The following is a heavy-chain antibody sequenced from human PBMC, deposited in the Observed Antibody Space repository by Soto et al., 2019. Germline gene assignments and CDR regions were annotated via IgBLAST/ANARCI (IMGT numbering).Heavy chain of an antibody. CDR1: GYSFTSYW. CDR3: ARGSPVKSSSYYYGMDV. V-gene: IGHV5-10-1*01. J-gene: IGHJ6*02. D-gene: IGHD3-10*01. Sequence: PGESLKISCKGSGYSFTSYWISWVRQMPGKGLEWMGRIDPSYSYTNYSPSFQGHVTISADKSISTAYLQWSSLKASDTAMYYCARGSPVKSSSYYYGMDVWGQGTTVTVSS. CDR2: IDPSYSYT.